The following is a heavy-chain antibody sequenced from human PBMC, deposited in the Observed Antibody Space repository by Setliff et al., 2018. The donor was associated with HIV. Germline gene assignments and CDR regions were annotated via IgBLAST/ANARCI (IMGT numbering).Heavy chain of an antibody. CDR3: ARLGANKSKLLGEYNFWSGRYFYYMDV. V-gene: IGHV4-39*01. CDR1: GGSIRSRDDY. D-gene: IGHD3-3*01. CDR2: IFRNGDT. J-gene: IGHJ6*03. Sequence: SETLSLTCTVSGGSIRSRDDYWAWIRQSPGKGLEWIASIFRNGDTYYNPSLRWRVTMSVDTSRNQFFLRLDSVTAADTAFYFCARLGANKSKLLGEYNFWSGRYFYYMDVWAKGTTVTVSS.